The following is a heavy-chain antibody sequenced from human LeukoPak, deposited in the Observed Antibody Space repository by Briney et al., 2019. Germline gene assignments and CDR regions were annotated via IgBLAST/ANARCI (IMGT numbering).Heavy chain of an antibody. V-gene: IGHV3-30*02. Sequence: GGSLRPSWPPSASTFGSFGRSWVRQPPGKGRGGGAFIRYVGSNKYYADSVKGRFTISRDNCKNTLYLQMNSLRAEDTAVYYCAKGIHRYYDILTGYYSPDVWGKGTRSPSPQ. CDR1: ASTFGSFG. D-gene: IGHD3-9*01. J-gene: IGHJ6*04. CDR3: AKGIHRYYDILTGYYSPDV. CDR2: IRYVGSNK.